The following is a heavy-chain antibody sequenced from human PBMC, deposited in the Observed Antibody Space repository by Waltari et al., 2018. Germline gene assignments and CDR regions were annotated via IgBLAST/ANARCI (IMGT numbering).Heavy chain of an antibody. D-gene: IGHD1-26*01. CDR2: IYYSGRT. J-gene: IGHJ4*02. CDR1: GGSISSSSYY. V-gene: IGHV4-39*07. CDR3: ARGRGSYYYFDY. Sequence: QLQLQESGPGLVKPSETLSLTCTVSGGSISSSSYYWGWIRQPPGKGLEWIGSIYYSGRTYYNPSLMSRVTISVDTSKIQFSLKLSYVTAADTAVYYCARGRGSYYYFDYWGQGTLVTVSS.